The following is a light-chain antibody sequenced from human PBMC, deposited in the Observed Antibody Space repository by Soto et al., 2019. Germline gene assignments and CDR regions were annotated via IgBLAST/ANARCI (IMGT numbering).Light chain of an antibody. Sequence: EVVLTQYPGTVSLSPGERATLSCRASQSVTSNYLAWYQQKPGQAPRLLIYDASSRATGIPDRFSGSGSGTDFTLSISRLEPEDFAVYYCHQYGSSITWTFGQGTKVEIK. CDR3: HQYGSSITWT. J-gene: IGKJ1*01. V-gene: IGKV3-20*01. CDR1: QSVTSNY. CDR2: DAS.